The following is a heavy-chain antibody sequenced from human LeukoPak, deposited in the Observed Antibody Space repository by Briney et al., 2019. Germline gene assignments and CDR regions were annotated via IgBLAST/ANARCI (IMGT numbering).Heavy chain of an antibody. CDR2: ISAYNGNT. D-gene: IGHD1-26*01. CDR1: GYLFTSFG. Sequence: ASVKVSCKPSGYLFTSFGISWVRQAPGQGLEWMGWISAYNGNTDFAKNLQGRVTMTTDTPTSTAYMELRSLRSDDTAVYYCARDRLVVGPKAPDYWGQGTLVTVSS. J-gene: IGHJ4*02. V-gene: IGHV1-18*01. CDR3: ARDRLVVGPKAPDY.